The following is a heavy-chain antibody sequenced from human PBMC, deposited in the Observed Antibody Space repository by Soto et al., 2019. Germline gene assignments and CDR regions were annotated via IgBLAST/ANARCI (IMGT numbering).Heavy chain of an antibody. CDR3: TTNIRYHDEDV. CDR2: INTSGGNT. D-gene: IGHD2-2*01. J-gene: IGHJ6*01. Sequence: EVQMLESGGGLVQPGGSLRLSCAASGFTFSSYAMSWVRQATGTGLEWVSGINTSGGNTYYADSVRGRFTITRDNSKNTLNQQMNSLRAEDTAVYYCTTNIRYHDEDVLGQGTTVTV. CDR1: GFTFSSYA. V-gene: IGHV3-23*01.